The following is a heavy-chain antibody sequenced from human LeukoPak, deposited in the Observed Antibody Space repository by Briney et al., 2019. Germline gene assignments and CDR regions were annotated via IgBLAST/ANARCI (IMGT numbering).Heavy chain of an antibody. CDR3: AKGRGGYYDSSGYSY. CDR2: ISGSGGSK. D-gene: IGHD3-22*01. CDR1: GFTFSSYA. Sequence: GGSLRLSCAASGFTFSSYAMSWVRQAPGKGLEWVSAISGSGGSKYYADSVKGRFTISRDNSKNTLYLQMNRLRAEDTAVYYCAKGRGGYYDSSGYSYWGQGTLVTVSS. J-gene: IGHJ4*02. V-gene: IGHV3-23*01.